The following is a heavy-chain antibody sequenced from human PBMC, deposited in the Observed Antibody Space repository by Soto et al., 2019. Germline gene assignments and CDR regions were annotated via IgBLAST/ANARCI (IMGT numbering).Heavy chain of an antibody. CDR3: ARALDFWSAYFDY. J-gene: IGHJ4*02. V-gene: IGHV3-30-3*01. CDR2: ISYDEIYK. CDR1: GFTFRSYA. Sequence: QVWQVESGGGVVQAGRSLRLSCAASGFTFRSYAMNWVRQAPGKGLEWVEIISYDEIYKYYANAVKGRFPISRDNSKNTLYLQMNSRRTEDTAVYYCARALDFWSAYFDYWGQGALVTVSS. D-gene: IGHD3-3*01.